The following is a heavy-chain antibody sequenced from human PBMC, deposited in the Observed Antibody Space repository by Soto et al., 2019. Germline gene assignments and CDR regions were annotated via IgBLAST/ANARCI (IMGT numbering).Heavy chain of an antibody. CDR3: AKDGSSGGGYGMDV. CDR1: GFTFSSYA. CDR2: ISGSGGST. V-gene: IGHV3-23*01. Sequence: AGGSLRLSCAASGFTFSSYAMSWVRQAPGKGLEWVSAISGSGGSTYYADFVKGRFTISRDNSKNTLYLQMNSLRAEDTAAYYCAKDGSSGGGYGMDVWGQGTTVTVSS. D-gene: IGHD6-19*01. J-gene: IGHJ6*02.